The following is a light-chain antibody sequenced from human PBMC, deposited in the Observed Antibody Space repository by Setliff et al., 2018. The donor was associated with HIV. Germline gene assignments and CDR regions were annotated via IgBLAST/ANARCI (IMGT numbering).Light chain of an antibody. Sequence: QSALAQPASVSESPGQSITISCNGTSSDIGSYNLVSWYQQRAGKVPKLMISEVSKRPSGVSNRFSGSKSGNAASLTISGLQAEDEADYYCSSYTSSTPLYLFGTGTKVTVL. J-gene: IGLJ1*01. V-gene: IGLV2-14*02. CDR3: SSYTSSTPLYL. CDR2: EVS. CDR1: SSDIGSYNL.